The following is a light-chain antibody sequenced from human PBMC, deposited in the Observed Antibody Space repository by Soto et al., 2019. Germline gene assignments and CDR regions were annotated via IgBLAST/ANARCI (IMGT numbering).Light chain of an antibody. Sequence: QSALTQPASGSGSPGQSITISCTGTSSDVGGYNYVSWYQQHPGKAPKLIIYAVSKRPSGVSNRFSGAKSGNTASLTISGLQAEDEADYYCSSYTSYSPYVFGTGTKLTVL. J-gene: IGLJ1*01. CDR2: AVS. CDR1: SSDVGGYNY. V-gene: IGLV2-14*01. CDR3: SSYTSYSPYV.